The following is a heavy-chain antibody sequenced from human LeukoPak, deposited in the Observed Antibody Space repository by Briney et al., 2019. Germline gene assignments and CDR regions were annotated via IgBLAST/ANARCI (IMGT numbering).Heavy chain of an antibody. D-gene: IGHD6-13*01. J-gene: IGHJ4*02. CDR2: IYYTGST. Sequence: SETLSLTCTVSGGSISSYYWSWIRQPPGKGLEWIGYIYYTGSTDYNPSLKSRVAISVDTSRNQFSLKLSSVTAADTAVYYCARGSKAAPGTFDYWGQGTLVTASS. CDR3: ARGSKAAPGTFDY. V-gene: IGHV4-59*01. CDR1: GGSISSYY.